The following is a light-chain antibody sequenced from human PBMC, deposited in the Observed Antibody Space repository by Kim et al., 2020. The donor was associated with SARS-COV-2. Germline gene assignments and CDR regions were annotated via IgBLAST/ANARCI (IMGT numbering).Light chain of an antibody. CDR1: QSVSSF. CDR2: DAS. CDR3: QQRSNWPST. J-gene: IGKJ5*01. V-gene: IGKV3-11*01. Sequence: EIVLTQSPATLSLSPGDRATLSCRASQSVSSFLAWYQQKPGQAPRLLIYDASHRATGIPARFSGSGSGTDFTLIISSLEPEDFAVYYCQQRSNWPSTFGQGTRLEIK.